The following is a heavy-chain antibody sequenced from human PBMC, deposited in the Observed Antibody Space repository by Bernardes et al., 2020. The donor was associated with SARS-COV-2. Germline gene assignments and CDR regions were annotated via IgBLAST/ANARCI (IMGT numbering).Heavy chain of an antibody. D-gene: IGHD3-10*01. J-gene: IGHJ3*02. CDR2: ITTAGDT. CDR3: ARGKRGLTYDAFDI. CDR1: GFTFSSSD. V-gene: IGHV3-13*01. Sequence: GGSLRLCCAASGFTFSSSDMHWVRQARGQGLDWVSTITTAGDTYYAGSVKGRFTISRENAQNSLYLQMNSLRAGDTALYYCARGKRGLTYDAFDIWGQGTMVTVSS.